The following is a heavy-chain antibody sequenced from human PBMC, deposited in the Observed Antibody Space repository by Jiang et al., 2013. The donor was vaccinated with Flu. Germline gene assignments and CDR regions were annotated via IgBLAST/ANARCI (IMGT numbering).Heavy chain of an antibody. J-gene: IGHJ4*02. CDR3: ARGVGGYSHGYILY. V-gene: IGHV1-69*01. Sequence: QLVESGAEVKKPGSSVKVSCKASGDTFSYAVSWVRQAPGQGLEWMGGIIPXFGTTNYAQKFQGRVTITADESTSTAYMELSSLRSEDTAVYYCARGVGGYSHGYILYWGQGTLVTVSS. CDR1: GDTFSYA. D-gene: IGHD5-18*01. CDR2: IIPXFGTT.